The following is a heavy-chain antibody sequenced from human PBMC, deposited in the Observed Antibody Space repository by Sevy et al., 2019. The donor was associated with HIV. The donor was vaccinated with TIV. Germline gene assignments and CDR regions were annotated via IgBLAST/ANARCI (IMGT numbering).Heavy chain of an antibody. J-gene: IGHJ4*02. Sequence: GGSLRLSCAASGFTFSNFAMGWVRQAPGKGLDWISVISGTGDYKYYADSVKGRFTISRDNPKNTLSLQMNSLRAEDTAIFYCAKKMGGGSGMAFLVDYWGQGTLVTVSS. V-gene: IGHV3-23*01. CDR1: GFTFSNFA. CDR2: ISGTGDYK. CDR3: AKKMGGGSGMAFLVDY. D-gene: IGHD5-18*01.